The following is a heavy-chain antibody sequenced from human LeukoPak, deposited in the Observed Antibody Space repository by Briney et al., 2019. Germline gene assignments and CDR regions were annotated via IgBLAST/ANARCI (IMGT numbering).Heavy chain of an antibody. V-gene: IGHV4-59*01. CDR2: IYYSGST. CDR1: GGSISSYY. Sequence: SETLSLTXTVSGGSISSYYWSWIRQPPGKGLEWIGYIYYSGSTNYNPSLKSRVTISVDTSKNQFSLKLSSVTAADTTVYYCAGASYDSSGVHWGQGTLVTVSS. J-gene: IGHJ4*02. CDR3: AGASYDSSGVH. D-gene: IGHD3-22*01.